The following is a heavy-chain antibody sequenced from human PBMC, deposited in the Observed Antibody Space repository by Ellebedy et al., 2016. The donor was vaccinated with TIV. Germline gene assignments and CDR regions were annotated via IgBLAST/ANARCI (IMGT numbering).Heavy chain of an antibody. CDR2: IYPTNSDT. J-gene: IGHJ4*02. Sequence: GESLKISXQTSGYNFTNHWIAWVRQMPGKGLEWMAIIYPTNSDTRYSPSFQGQVTISADKSTSTAYLQWSSLKASDTAMYYCARRDVYGAYWGQGTLVTVSS. V-gene: IGHV5-51*01. D-gene: IGHD1-14*01. CDR1: GYNFTNHW. CDR3: ARRDVYGAY.